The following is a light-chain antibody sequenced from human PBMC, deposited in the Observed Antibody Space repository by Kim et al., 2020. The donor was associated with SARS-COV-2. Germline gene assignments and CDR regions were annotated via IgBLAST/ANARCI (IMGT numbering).Light chain of an antibody. Sequence: GQMVTISCSGSSSNIGSNYVYWYQQFPGTAPKILIYRNNQRPSGVPDRFSGSKSGTSASLAISGLRSEDEADYYCAAWDDSLSGVLFGGGTQLTVL. J-gene: IGLJ2*01. V-gene: IGLV1-47*01. CDR3: AAWDDSLSGVL. CDR1: SSNIGSNY. CDR2: RNN.